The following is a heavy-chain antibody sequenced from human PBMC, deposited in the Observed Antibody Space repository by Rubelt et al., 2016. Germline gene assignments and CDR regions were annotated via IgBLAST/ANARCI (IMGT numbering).Heavy chain of an antibody. CDR2: YYSGST. Sequence: YYSGSTNYNPSHKSRVTISVDTSKNQFSLKLSSVTAADTAVYYCARGRQKGGSTVTADRGYWGQGTLVTVSS. V-gene: IGHV4-59*12. CDR3: ARGRQKGGSTVTADRGY. D-gene: IGHD4-17*01. J-gene: IGHJ4*02.